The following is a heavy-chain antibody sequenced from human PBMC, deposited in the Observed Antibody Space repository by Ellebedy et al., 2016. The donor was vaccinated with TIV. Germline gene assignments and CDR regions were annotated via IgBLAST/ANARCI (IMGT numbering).Heavy chain of an antibody. CDR1: GGTFSSYG. CDR3: ARVGYCSGGSCEYIDY. D-gene: IGHD2-15*01. J-gene: IGHJ4*02. CDR2: ISAYNGNT. Sequence: AASVKVSCKASGGTFSSYGISWVRQAPGQGLEWMGWISAYNGNTNYAQKLQGRVTMTTDTSTSTAYMELRSLRSDDTAVYYCARVGYCSGGSCEYIDYWGQGTLVTVSS. V-gene: IGHV1-18*01.